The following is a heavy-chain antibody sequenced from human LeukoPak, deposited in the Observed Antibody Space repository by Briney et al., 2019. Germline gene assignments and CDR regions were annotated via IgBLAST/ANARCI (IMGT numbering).Heavy chain of an antibody. CDR3: ASNSPAFDF. D-gene: IGHD5-18*01. J-gene: IGHJ4*02. V-gene: IGHV4-61*02. Sequence: SQTLSLTCTVSGGSISSGSYYWSWIRQPAGKGLEWIGSIYHSGSTYYNSSFKSRVTISVDTSKNQFSLKLNSMTAADTAVYYCASNSPAFDFWGQGTLVTVSS. CDR1: GGSISSGSYY. CDR2: IYHSGST.